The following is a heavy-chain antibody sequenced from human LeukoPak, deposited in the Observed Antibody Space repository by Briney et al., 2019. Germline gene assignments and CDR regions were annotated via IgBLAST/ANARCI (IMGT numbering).Heavy chain of an antibody. CDR3: AREITYFYDSGGYWDAFDI. CDR2: IPYDGSKK. V-gene: IGHV3-30*04. Sequence: GGSLRLSCAASGFTFSSYAMHWVRQAPGKGLEWVAIIPYDGSKKNYADSVKGRFTISRDNSKNTLYLQMSSLRAEDTAVYYCAREITYFYDSGGYWDAFDIWGQGTMVTVSS. D-gene: IGHD3-22*01. CDR1: GFTFSSYA. J-gene: IGHJ3*02.